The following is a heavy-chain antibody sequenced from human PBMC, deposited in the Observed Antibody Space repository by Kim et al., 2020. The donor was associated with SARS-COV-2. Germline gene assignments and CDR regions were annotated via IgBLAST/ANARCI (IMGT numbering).Heavy chain of an antibody. V-gene: IGHV3-30-3*01. CDR3: ARAIPPSIAVAD. CDR1: GFTFSSYA. D-gene: IGHD6-19*01. CDR2: ISYDGSNK. Sequence: GGSLRLSCAASGFTFSSYAMHWVRQAPGKGLEWVAVISYDGSNKYYADSVKGRFTISRDNSKNTLYLQMNSLRAEDTAVYYCARAIPPSIAVADWGQGTLVTVSS. J-gene: IGHJ4*02.